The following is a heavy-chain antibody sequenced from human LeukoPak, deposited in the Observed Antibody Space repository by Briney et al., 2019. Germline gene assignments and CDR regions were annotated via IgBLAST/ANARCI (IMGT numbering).Heavy chain of an antibody. CDR3: ARDPGTGYLYDSGGYNY. CDR2: ISSSSSYI. CDR1: GFTFSSYS. J-gene: IGHJ4*02. Sequence: GGSLRLSCAASGFTFSSYSMNWVRQAPGKGLEWVSSISSSSSYIYYADSVKGRFTISRDNAKNSLYLQMNSLRAEDTAVYYCARDPGTGYLYDSGGYNYWGQGTLVTVSS. D-gene: IGHD3-22*01. V-gene: IGHV3-21*01.